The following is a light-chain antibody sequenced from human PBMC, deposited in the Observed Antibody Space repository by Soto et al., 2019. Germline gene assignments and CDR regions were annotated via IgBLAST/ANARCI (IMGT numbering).Light chain of an antibody. J-gene: IGLJ2*01. V-gene: IGLV3-21*02. CDR2: DDT. Sequence: YELTQPPSVSVAPGQTARFTCGGDNIGSKSVHWYQQKPGQAPVLVVYDDTGRPSGIPERFSGSNSGNTATLTISRVEAGDEADYYCQVWDSSSEVIFGGGTQLTVL. CDR3: QVWDSSSEVI. CDR1: NIGSKS.